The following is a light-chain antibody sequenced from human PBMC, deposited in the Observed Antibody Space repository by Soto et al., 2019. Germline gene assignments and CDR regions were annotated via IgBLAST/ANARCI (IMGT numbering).Light chain of an antibody. CDR2: SNN. CDR3: AAWDDSLNGHVV. Sequence: QSVLTQPPSASGTPGQRVTISCSGSSSNIGRNTVNWHQQLPGTAPKLLIHSNNQRPSGVPDRFSGSKSGTSASLAISGLQSEDEAHYYCAAWDDSLNGHVVFGGGTKLTVL. J-gene: IGLJ2*01. CDR1: SSNIGRNT. V-gene: IGLV1-44*01.